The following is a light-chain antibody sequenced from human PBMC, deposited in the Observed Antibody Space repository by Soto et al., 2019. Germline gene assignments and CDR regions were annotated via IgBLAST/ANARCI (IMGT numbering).Light chain of an antibody. V-gene: IGKV3-20*01. Sequence: EIVLTQSPGTLSLSPGERATLSCRASQSITNNFLAWYQQKPGQAPRLLMYGASTRAAGVPDRFSGSGSGTDFTLTITRLEPEDFAVYYCQQYGRSPLMYTFGQGTKLGVK. CDR3: QQYGRSPLMYT. CDR2: GAS. CDR1: QSITNNF. J-gene: IGKJ2*01.